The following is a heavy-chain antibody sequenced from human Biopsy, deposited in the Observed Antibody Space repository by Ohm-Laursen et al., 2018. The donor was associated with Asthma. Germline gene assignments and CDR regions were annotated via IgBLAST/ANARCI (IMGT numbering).Heavy chain of an antibody. V-gene: IGHV1-69*13. CDR2: IMTVFGAT. D-gene: IGHD6-19*01. CDR3: ARCQVGYSSGWSLLLKKIYYSGMDV. J-gene: IGHJ6*02. Sequence: VKISCKVPGGTFSNFAISWVRQAPGQGLEWLGGIMTVFGATNYAQKFQGRVTITADESTSTAYMEVTSLRSEDTAIYYCARCQVGYSSGWSLLLKKIYYSGMDVWGQGTAVTVSS. CDR1: GGTFSNFA.